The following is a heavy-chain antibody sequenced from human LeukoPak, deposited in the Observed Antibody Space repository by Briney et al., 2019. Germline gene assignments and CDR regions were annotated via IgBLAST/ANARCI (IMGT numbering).Heavy chain of an antibody. CDR1: GFTFSSYV. CDR2: ISGSGDGT. Sequence: GGSLRLSCTASGFTFSSYVMSWVRQAPGKGLEWVSVISGSGDGTYYADSVKGRFTISRDNSKSTLYLQMNSLRAEDTAVYYCAKRQGHAFDYWGQGTLVTVSS. CDR3: AKRQGHAFDY. J-gene: IGHJ4*02. V-gene: IGHV3-23*01.